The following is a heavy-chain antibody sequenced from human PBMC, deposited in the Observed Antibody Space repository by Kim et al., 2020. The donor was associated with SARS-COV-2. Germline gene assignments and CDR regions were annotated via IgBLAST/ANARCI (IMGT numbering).Heavy chain of an antibody. V-gene: IGHV1-58*01. CDR3: AADFILQPRRVSYYDILTGPFLRYYGMDV. J-gene: IGHJ6*02. D-gene: IGHD3-9*01. CDR1: GFTFTSSA. Sequence: SVKVSCKASGFTFTSSAVQWVRQARGQRLEWIGWIVVGSGNTNYPQKFQERVTITRDMSTSTAYMEVSSLRSEDTAVYYCAADFILQPRRVSYYDILTGPFLRYYGMDVWGQGTTVTVSS. CDR2: IVVGSGNT.